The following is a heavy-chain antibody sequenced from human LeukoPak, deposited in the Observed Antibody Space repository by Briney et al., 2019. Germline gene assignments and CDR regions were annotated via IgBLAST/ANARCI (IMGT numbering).Heavy chain of an antibody. D-gene: IGHD3-10*01. CDR1: GFTFSTYD. CDR3: ANPFYGSGPRGY. Sequence: LPGGSLRLSCAASGFTFSTYDMTWVRQAPGKGVEWVSPIGSSGSTYYAASVKARFTISRDNSKNTLYLQMNSLRAEDTAIYYCANPFYGSGPRGYWGQGTLVTVSS. CDR2: IGSSGST. V-gene: IGHV3-23*01. J-gene: IGHJ4*02.